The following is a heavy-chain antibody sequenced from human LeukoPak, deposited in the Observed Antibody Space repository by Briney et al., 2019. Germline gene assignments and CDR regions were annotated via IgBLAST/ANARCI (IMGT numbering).Heavy chain of an antibody. D-gene: IGHD3-10*01. CDR2: ISYDGSNK. J-gene: IGHJ4*02. Sequence: GGSLRLSCAASGFTFSSYGMHWVRQAPGKGLEWVAVISYDGSNKYYADSVKGRFTISRDNSTNTLYLQMNSLRAEDTAVYYCAKVLWFGELLQGLDYWGQGTLVTVSS. CDR1: GFTFSSYG. CDR3: AKVLWFGELLQGLDY. V-gene: IGHV3-30*18.